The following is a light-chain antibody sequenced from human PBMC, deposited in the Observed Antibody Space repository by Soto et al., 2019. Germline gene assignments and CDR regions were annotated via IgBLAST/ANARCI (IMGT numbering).Light chain of an antibody. J-gene: IGKJ3*01. V-gene: IGKV1-33*01. CDR1: QDISNY. CDR2: DAS. Sequence: DIQMTQSPSSLSASVGDRVTITCQASQDISNYLNWYQQKPGKAPKLLIYDASNLETGVPSRFSGGGSGTDFTFTISSLQPEDIATYYCQQSDTLLTFGPGTKVDIK. CDR3: QQSDTLLT.